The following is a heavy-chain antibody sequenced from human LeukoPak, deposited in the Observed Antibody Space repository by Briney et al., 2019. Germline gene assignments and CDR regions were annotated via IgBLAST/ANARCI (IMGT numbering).Heavy chain of an antibody. J-gene: IGHJ5*02. D-gene: IGHD3-3*01. CDR1: GFTFSGCG. Sequence: GGSLRLSCAASGFTFSGCGMHWIRQAPGKGLEWVTFISYDGNNEKYADSVKGRFIISRDNSKNTLYLQMNSLRAEDTAVYYCASGLRFLEWFDPWGQGTLVTVSS. CDR2: ISYDGNNE. V-gene: IGHV3-30*03. CDR3: ASGLRFLEWFDP.